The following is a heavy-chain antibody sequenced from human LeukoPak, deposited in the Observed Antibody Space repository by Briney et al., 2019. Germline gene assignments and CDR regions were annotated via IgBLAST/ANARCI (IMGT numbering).Heavy chain of an antibody. CDR1: GFTFSSYA. CDR2: ISYDGSNK. J-gene: IGHJ4*02. CDR3: ARDPLYVPGRSLDY. D-gene: IGHD5/OR15-5a*01. Sequence: PGGSLRLSCAASGFTFSSYAMHWVRQAPGKGLEWVAVISYDGSNKYYADSVKGRFTISRDNSKNTLYLQMNSLRAEDTAVYYCARDPLYVPGRSLDYWGQGTLVTVSS. V-gene: IGHV3-30-3*01.